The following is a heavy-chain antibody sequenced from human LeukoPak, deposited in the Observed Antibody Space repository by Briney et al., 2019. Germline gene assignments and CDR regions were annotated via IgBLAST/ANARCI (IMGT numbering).Heavy chain of an antibody. J-gene: IGHJ4*02. CDR3: AKDLVYSSSWYSDY. CDR1: GFTFSDYY. CDR2: ISSSSSYT. Sequence: PGGSLRLSCAASGFTFSDYYMSWIRQAPGKGLEWVSYISSSSSYTNYADSVKGRFTISRDNSKNTLYLQMNSLRAEDTAVYYCAKDLVYSSSWYSDYWGQGTLVTVSS. V-gene: IGHV3-11*05. D-gene: IGHD6-13*01.